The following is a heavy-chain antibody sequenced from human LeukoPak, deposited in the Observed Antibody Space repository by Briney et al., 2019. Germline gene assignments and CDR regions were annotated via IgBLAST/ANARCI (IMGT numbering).Heavy chain of an antibody. D-gene: IGHD3-10*01. V-gene: IGHV3-48*01. Sequence: GGSLRLSCAASGFTFSSYSMNWVRQAPGKGLEWVSYISSSSSTIYYADSVKGRFTISRDNSKNTLYLQMNSLRAEDTAVYYCARDGSNYYYYYMDVWGKGTTVTVSS. CDR3: ARDGSNYYYYYMDV. CDR1: GFTFSSYS. J-gene: IGHJ6*03. CDR2: ISSSSSTI.